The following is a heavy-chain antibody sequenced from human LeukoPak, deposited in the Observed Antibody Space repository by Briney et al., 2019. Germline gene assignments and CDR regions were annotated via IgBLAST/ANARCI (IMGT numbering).Heavy chain of an antibody. CDR2: ISGSGGST. Sequence: GGSLRLSCAASGFTFSNFAMNWVRQAPGKGLEWVSTISGSGGSTYYADSVKGRFTISRDNSKNTLFLQMNSLRAEDTAVYYCAKMVHTEQWLVPFDYWGQGTLVTVSS. V-gene: IGHV3-23*01. CDR1: GFTFSNFA. D-gene: IGHD6-19*01. J-gene: IGHJ4*02. CDR3: AKMVHTEQWLVPFDY.